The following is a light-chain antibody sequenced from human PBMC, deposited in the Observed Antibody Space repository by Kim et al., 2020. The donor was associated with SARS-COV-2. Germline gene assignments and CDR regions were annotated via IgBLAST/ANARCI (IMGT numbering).Light chain of an antibody. Sequence: GQRVTISCSGSSSNIGSNTVNGYQQLPGTAPKLLIYSKNQRPSGVPDRFSGSKSGASASLAISGLQSEDEADYYCAACDDSLNGPVFGTGTKVTVL. CDR1: SSNIGSNT. V-gene: IGLV1-44*01. CDR3: AACDDSLNGPV. J-gene: IGLJ1*01. CDR2: SKN.